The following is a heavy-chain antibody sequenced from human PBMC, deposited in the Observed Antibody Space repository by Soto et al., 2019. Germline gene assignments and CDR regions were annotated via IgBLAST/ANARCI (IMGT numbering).Heavy chain of an antibody. CDR2: IYPGDSDT. D-gene: IGHD3-9*01. Sequence: GESLKISCKGSGYSFTSYWIGWVRQMPGKGLEWMGIIYPGDSDTRYSPSFQGQVTISADKSISTAYLQWSSLKASDTAMYYCARHIDYDILTGYLYGMDVWGQGTTVTVSS. V-gene: IGHV5-51*01. CDR1: GYSFTSYW. J-gene: IGHJ6*02. CDR3: ARHIDYDILTGYLYGMDV.